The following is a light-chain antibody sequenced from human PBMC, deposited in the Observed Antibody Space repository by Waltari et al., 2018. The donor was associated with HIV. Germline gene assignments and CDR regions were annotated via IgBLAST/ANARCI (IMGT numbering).Light chain of an antibody. CDR2: WES. CDR1: QSVYNSNNQNS. J-gene: IGKJ2*01. CDR3: QQHDVSPYT. V-gene: IGKV4-1*01. Sequence: DIVMTQSAESLDVSLGERATINCRSSQSVYNSNNQNSLAWYQQKPGQPPKLLIYWESSRTAGVPDRFTGSGSGIDFTLRISSLQAEDVAVYYCQQHDVSPYTFGQGTKV.